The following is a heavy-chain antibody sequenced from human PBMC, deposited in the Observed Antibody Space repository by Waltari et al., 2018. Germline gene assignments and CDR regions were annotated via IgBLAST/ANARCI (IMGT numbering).Heavy chain of an antibody. CDR2: TYYSSKLDN. CDR3: ARALFDYGDYGNWFDP. J-gene: IGHJ5*02. CDR1: GDSVSSNSAA. D-gene: IGHD4-17*01. Sequence: QVQLQQSGPGLVKPSQTLSLTCAISGDSVSSNSAAWNWIRQSPSRGLEWLGRTYYSSKLDNDYAVAVKSRITINPDTSKNQFSLQLNSVTPEDTAVYYCARALFDYGDYGNWFDPWGQGTLVTVSS. V-gene: IGHV6-1*01.